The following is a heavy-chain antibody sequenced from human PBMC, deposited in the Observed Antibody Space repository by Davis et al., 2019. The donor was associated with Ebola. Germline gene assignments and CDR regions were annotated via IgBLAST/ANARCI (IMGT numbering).Heavy chain of an antibody. CDR2: IFYSGSS. J-gene: IGHJ4*02. V-gene: IGHV4-59*12. CDR3: ARASDIGVAY. D-gene: IGHD2-2*01. Sequence: MPSETLSLTCTVSGGSISRYHWTWIRQPPGKGLEWIGYIFYSGSSYSNPSLKSRVTMSVDTSKNQFSLKLSSVTAADTAVYYCARASDIGVAYWGQGTLVTVSS. CDR1: GGSISRYH.